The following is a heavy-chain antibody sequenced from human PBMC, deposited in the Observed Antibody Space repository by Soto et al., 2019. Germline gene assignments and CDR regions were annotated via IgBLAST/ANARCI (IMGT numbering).Heavy chain of an antibody. J-gene: IGHJ5*02. Sequence: GGSLRLSCAASGFTLSSYEMNWVRQAPGKGLEWVSYISSSGATIYYADSVKGRFTVSRDNAKNSLYLQMPSLRAQYTAVYYSPRDVLGASNYNHWGQGTLVTVS. V-gene: IGHV3-48*03. CDR1: GFTLSSYE. CDR2: ISSSGATI. CDR3: PRDVLGASNYNH. D-gene: IGHD4-4*01.